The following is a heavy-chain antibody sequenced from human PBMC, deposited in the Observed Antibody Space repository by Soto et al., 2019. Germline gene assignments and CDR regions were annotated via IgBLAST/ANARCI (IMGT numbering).Heavy chain of an antibody. CDR3: ARSAGYCSGGSCYPFDY. J-gene: IGHJ4*02. Sequence: SVKVSCKASGGTFSSYAISWVRQAPGQGLEWMGGIIPIFGTANYAQKFQGRVTITADESTSTAYMELSSLRSEGTAVYYCARSAGYCSGGSCYPFDYWGQGTLVTVSS. V-gene: IGHV1-69*13. CDR1: GGTFSSYA. CDR2: IIPIFGTA. D-gene: IGHD2-15*01.